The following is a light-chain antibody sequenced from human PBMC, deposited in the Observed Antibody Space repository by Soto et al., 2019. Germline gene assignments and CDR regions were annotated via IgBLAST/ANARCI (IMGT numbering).Light chain of an antibody. V-gene: IGLV1-44*01. CDR2: GNT. Sequence: QPVLTQPPSASGTPGQSVTISCSGSSSNIGDNTVNWYQQLPGTAPKLLIFGNTNRPSGVPDRFSGSRSGSSASLAISGLQADDEADYYCQTYDKSLGGWVFGGGTQLTVL. J-gene: IGLJ3*02. CDR1: SSNIGDNT. CDR3: QTYDKSLGGWV.